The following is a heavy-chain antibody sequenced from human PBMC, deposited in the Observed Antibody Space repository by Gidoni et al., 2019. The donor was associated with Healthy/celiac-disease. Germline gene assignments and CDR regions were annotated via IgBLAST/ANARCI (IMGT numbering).Heavy chain of an antibody. Sequence: QVQLQQWGAGPLKPSETLSLTCAVYGGSFSGYYWSWIRQPPGKGLEWIGEINHSGRTNYNPSLKSRVTISVDTSKNQFSLKLSSVTAADTAVYYCARDPRYSLGYWGQGTLVTVSS. D-gene: IGHD5-18*01. CDR1: GGSFSGYY. CDR3: ARDPRYSLGY. V-gene: IGHV4-34*01. J-gene: IGHJ4*02. CDR2: INHSGRT.